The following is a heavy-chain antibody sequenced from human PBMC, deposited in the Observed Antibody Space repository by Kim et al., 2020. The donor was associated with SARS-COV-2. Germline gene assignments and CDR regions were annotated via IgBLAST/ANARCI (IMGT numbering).Heavy chain of an antibody. J-gene: IGHJ4*02. Sequence: ASVKVSCKASGYTFTSYGISWVRQAPGQGLEWMGWISAYNGNTNYAQKLQGRVTMTTDTSTSTAYMELRSLRSDDTAVYYCARGNGKGQLWPYFDYWGQGTLVTVSS. CDR1: GYTFTSYG. D-gene: IGHD5-18*01. CDR2: ISAYNGNT. CDR3: ARGNGKGQLWPYFDY. V-gene: IGHV1-18*01.